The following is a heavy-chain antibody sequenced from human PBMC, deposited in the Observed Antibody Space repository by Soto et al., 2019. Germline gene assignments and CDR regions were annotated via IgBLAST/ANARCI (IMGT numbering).Heavy chain of an antibody. CDR2: IYYNGST. D-gene: IGHD2-2*01. Sequence: SETLSLTCTVSGGSISSYYRSWIRQPPGKGLEWIGYIYYNGSTNYNPSLKSRVTIXVDTSKNQFSLKLSSVTAADTAVYYCARHPQYQLLSWANWFDPWGQGTLVTVS. V-gene: IGHV4-59*08. CDR3: ARHPQYQLLSWANWFDP. J-gene: IGHJ5*02. CDR1: GGSISSYY.